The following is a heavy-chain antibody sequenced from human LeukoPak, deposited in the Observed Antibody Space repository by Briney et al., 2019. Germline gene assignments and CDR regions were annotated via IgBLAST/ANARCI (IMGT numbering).Heavy chain of an antibody. V-gene: IGHV1-69*05. CDR1: GGTFSSYA. CDR3: ARDGGGYDYVWGSYRYMDY. Sequence: ASVKVPCKASGGTFSSYAISWVRQAPGQGLEWMGRIIPIFGTANYAQKFQGRVTITTDESTSTAYMELSSLRSEDTAVYYCARDGGGYDYVWGSYRYMDYWGQGTLVTVSS. D-gene: IGHD3-16*02. J-gene: IGHJ4*02. CDR2: IIPIFGTA.